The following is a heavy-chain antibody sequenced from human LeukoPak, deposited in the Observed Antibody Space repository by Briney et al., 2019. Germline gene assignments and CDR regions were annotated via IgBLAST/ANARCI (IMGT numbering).Heavy chain of an antibody. V-gene: IGHV3-30-3*01. Sequence: GGSLILSCAASGFTFSSYAMHWVRQAPGKGLEWVAVISYDGSNKYYADSVKGRFTISRDNSKNTLYLQMNSLRAEDTAVYYCARGSPDSSWFDYWGQGTLVTVSS. J-gene: IGHJ4*02. CDR1: GFTFSSYA. CDR3: ARGSPDSSWFDY. CDR2: ISYDGSNK. D-gene: IGHD6-13*01.